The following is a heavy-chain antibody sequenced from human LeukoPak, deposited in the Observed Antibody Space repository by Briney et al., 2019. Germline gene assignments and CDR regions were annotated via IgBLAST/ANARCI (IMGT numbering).Heavy chain of an antibody. V-gene: IGHV1-2*02. D-gene: IGHD3-3*01. CDR1: GYTFTGYY. CDR2: INPNSGGT. CDR3: ARDPTIFGVVITFGGMDV. J-gene: IGHJ6*02. Sequence: ASVKVSCKASGYTFTGYYMHWVRQAPGQGLEWMGWINPNSGGTNYAQKLQGRVTMTRDTSISTAYMELSRLRSDDTAVYYCARDPTIFGVVITFGGMDVWGQGTTVTVSS.